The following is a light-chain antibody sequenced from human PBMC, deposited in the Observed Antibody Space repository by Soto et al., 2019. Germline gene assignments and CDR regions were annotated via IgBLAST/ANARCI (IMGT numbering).Light chain of an antibody. CDR2: AAS. CDR3: QQYYSYPRT. Sequence: AIRMTQSRSSVSASTGDRVTITCRASQGISSYLAWYQQKPGKAPKLLIYAASTLQSGVPSRFSGSGSGTDFTLTISCLQSEDFATYYCQQYYSYPRTFGQGTKVDIK. J-gene: IGKJ1*01. V-gene: IGKV1-8*01. CDR1: QGISSY.